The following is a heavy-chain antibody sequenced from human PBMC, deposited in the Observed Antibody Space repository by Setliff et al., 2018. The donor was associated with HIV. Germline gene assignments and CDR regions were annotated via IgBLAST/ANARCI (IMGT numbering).Heavy chain of an antibody. CDR2: ISAYNGNT. J-gene: IGHJ4*02. CDR3: ARRARESTALHSDWNDVLFFDY. V-gene: IGHV1-18*01. D-gene: IGHD1-1*01. CDR1: GYTFTSYG. Sequence: ASVKVSCKASGYTFTSYGISWVRQAPGQGLEWMGWISAYNGNTNYAQKLQGRVTMTTDTSTSTAYMELRSLRSDDTVVYYCARRARESTALHSDWNDVLFFDYWGQGTLVTVSS.